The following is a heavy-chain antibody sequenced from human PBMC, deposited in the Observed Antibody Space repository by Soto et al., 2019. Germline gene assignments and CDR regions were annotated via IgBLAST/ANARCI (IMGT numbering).Heavy chain of an antibody. V-gene: IGHV3-49*04. J-gene: IGHJ4*02. CDR1: GFTFGDHG. Sequence: GGSLRLSCTASGFTFGDHGLSWVRQAPGRGLEWVGFIRSKRYGGTTEFAASVKGRFSISRDDSNTIAYLQMNRLQSEDTAVYYCARVAYWGPGTQVTV. CDR3: ARVAY. CDR2: IRSKRYGGTT.